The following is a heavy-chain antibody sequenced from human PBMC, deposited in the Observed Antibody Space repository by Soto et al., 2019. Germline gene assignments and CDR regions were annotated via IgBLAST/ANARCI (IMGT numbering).Heavy chain of an antibody. Sequence: LRLSCAASGFTFSSYAMHWVRQAPGKGLEWVAVISYDGSNKYYADSVKGRFTISRDNSKNTLYLQMNSLRAEDTAVYYCARDEGIAAGLDYWGQGTLVTVSS. CDR1: GFTFSSYA. CDR3: ARDEGIAAGLDY. V-gene: IGHV3-30-3*01. CDR2: ISYDGSNK. J-gene: IGHJ4*02. D-gene: IGHD6-13*01.